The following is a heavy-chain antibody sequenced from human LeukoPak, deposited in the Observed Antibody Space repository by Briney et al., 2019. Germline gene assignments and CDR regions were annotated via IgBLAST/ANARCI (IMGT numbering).Heavy chain of an antibody. CDR2: FDPEDGET. CDR1: GYTLTELS. V-gene: IGHV1-24*01. D-gene: IGHD6-13*01. Sequence: ASVKVSCKVSGYTLTELSMHWVRQAPGKGLEWMGGFDPEDGETTYAQKFQGRVTMTEDTSTDTAYMELSSLRSEDTAVYYCATGPRQQLDGPPGDYYYGMDVWCQGTTVTVSS. CDR3: ATGPRQQLDGPPGDYYYGMDV. J-gene: IGHJ6*02.